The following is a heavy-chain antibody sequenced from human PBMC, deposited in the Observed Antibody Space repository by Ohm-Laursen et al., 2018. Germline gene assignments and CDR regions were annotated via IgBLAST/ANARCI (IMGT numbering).Heavy chain of an antibody. D-gene: IGHD3-9*01. CDR3: ARNFNWENPYNFAY. Sequence: PSQTLSLTCPVYGESFSGSYCSWIRQPPGKGLEWIGEINHRGTTNYKSSLKSRVTISLDTSRNQFSLRLTSLTAADTAVYYCARNFNWENPYNFAYWGQGILVTVSS. V-gene: IGHV4-34*01. J-gene: IGHJ4*02. CDR2: INHRGTT. CDR1: GESFSGSY.